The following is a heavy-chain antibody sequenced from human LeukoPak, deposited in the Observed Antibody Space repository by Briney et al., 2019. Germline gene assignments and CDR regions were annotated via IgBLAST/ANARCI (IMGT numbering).Heavy chain of an antibody. CDR3: TTGHNEWETAMDV. D-gene: IGHD1-26*01. CDR1: GFTFSGSA. CDR2: ISYSGANS. V-gene: IGHV3-23*01. Sequence: GGSLRLSCAASGFTFSGSAMSWVRQAPGEGLEWVSLISYSGANSYYTDSVRGRFTISRDNSKDTLFLQMNSLKTEDTAIYYCTTGHNEWETAMDVWGQGTTVSVSS. J-gene: IGHJ6*02.